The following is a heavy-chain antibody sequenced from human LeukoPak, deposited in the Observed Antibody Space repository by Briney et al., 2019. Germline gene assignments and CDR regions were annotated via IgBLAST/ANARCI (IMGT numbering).Heavy chain of an antibody. CDR1: GGSVSIINW. CDR2: TYYSGST. CDR3: ARQSKYTIFDY. Sequence: SDTLSRTCGVSGGSVSIINWWTWIRQPPGKGLEWIGSTYYSGSTHYNPSLKSRVTISVETSKNQFSLKLSPVTAADTAVYYCARQSKYTIFDYWGQGTLVTVSS. J-gene: IGHJ4*02. D-gene: IGHD3-3*01. V-gene: IGHV4-39*01.